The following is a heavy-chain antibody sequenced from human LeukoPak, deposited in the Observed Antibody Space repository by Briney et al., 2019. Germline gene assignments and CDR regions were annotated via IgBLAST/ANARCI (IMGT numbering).Heavy chain of an antibody. V-gene: IGHV4-59*01. D-gene: IGHD6-13*01. CDR1: GGSISSYY. J-gene: IGHJ3*02. Sequence: SETLSLTCTVSGGSISSYYWSWIRQPPGKGLEWIGYIYSSGSTNYNPSLKSRVTISVDTSKNQFSLKLSSVTAADTAVYYCAGQQLQSFDIWGQGTMVTVSS. CDR3: AGQQLQSFDI. CDR2: IYSSGST.